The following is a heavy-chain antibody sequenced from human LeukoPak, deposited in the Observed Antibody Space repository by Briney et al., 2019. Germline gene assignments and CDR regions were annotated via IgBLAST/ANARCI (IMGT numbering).Heavy chain of an antibody. V-gene: IGHV4-39*07. CDR1: GGAISSSHYY. CDR2: IHYSGST. D-gene: IGHD3-22*01. CDR3: AILPARDTYYYDSSGYYRPGVH. J-gene: IGHJ4*02. Sequence: SETLSLTCTVSGGAISSSHYYWGWIRQPPGKGLEWIGSIHYSGSTSYNSSLKSRVTISVDTSKNQFSLKLSSVTAADTAVYYCAILPARDTYYYDSSGYYRPGVHWGQGTLVTVSS.